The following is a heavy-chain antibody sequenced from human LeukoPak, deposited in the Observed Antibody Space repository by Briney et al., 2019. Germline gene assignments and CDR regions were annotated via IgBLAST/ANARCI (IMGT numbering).Heavy chain of an antibody. CDR2: IYPGDSYT. CDR3: ARQMATKYYLDY. Sequence: GESLKISCKGSGYSSTSYWIGWVRQMPGKGLEWMGIIYPGDSYTTYSPSFQGQVTISADKSISTAYLQWSSLKASDTAMYYCARQMATKYYLDYWGQGTLVTVSS. J-gene: IGHJ4*02. D-gene: IGHD5-24*01. V-gene: IGHV5-51*01. CDR1: GYSSTSYW.